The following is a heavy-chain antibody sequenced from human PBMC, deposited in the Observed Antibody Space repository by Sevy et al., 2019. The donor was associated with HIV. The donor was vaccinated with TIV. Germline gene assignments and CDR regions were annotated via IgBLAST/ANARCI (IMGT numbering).Heavy chain of an antibody. D-gene: IGHD3-16*01. J-gene: IGHJ3*02. CDR3: TRGLKSGGVSHPDAFDI. CDR2: IIPIFGTA. V-gene: IGHV1-69*13. Sequence: ASVKVSCKASGGTFSSYAISWVRQAPGQGLEWMGGIIPIFGTANYAQKFQGRVTITADESTSTAYMELSSLGSEDTAVYYYTRGLKSGGVSHPDAFDIWGQGTMVTVSS. CDR1: GGTFSSYA.